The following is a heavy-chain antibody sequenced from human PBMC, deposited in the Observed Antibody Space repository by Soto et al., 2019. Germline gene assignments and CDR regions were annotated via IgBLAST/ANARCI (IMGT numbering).Heavy chain of an antibody. CDR2: FDPEDSET. Sequence: ASVKVSCKVSGYTLTELSMHWVRQAPGKGLEWMGGFDPEDSETIYAQKFQGRVTMTEDTSTDTAYMELSSLRSEDTAVYYCATYGATYYYDSSGSPYFDYWGQGTLVTVSS. CDR3: ATYGATYYYDSSGSPYFDY. D-gene: IGHD3-22*01. CDR1: GYTLTELS. J-gene: IGHJ4*02. V-gene: IGHV1-24*01.